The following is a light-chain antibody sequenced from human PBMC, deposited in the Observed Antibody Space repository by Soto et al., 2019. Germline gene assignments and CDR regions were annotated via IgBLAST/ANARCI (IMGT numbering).Light chain of an antibody. V-gene: IGKV1-5*03. CDR1: HTISSC. Sequence: DIQMTQSPSTLSASVGDRVTITCRASHTISSCVAWYQQKPGQAPKLLISKASTFRSAGTSAISGSGSGTEVSLTTSSLQPDEYATYYCQHYNSNSEAFGQGTKVDIK. CDR2: KAS. J-gene: IGKJ1*01. CDR3: QHYNSNSEA.